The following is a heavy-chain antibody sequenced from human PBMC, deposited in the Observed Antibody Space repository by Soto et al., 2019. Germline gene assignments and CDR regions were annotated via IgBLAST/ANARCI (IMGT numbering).Heavy chain of an antibody. CDR3: ARGSRATGFDY. V-gene: IGHV4-30-2*01. Sequence: SETLSLTCAVSGGSISSGGYSWSWIRQPPGKGLEWIGYIYHSGSTYYNPSLKSRVTISVDRSKNQFSLKLSSVTAADTAVYYCARGSRATGFDYWGQGTLVTVSS. CDR2: IYHSGST. J-gene: IGHJ4*02. CDR1: GGSISSGGYS. D-gene: IGHD1-1*01.